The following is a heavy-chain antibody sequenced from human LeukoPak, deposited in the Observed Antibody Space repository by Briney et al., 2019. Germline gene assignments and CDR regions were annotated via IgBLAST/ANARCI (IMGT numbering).Heavy chain of an antibody. CDR2: IIPIFGTP. V-gene: IGHV1-69*13. CDR3: ARELAPHLGYCTSTSCPGYFDY. D-gene: IGHD2-2*01. Sequence: SVKVSCKASGGTFSSYAISWVRQAPGQGLEWMAGIIPIFGTPNYAQKFQGRVTITADESTSTAYMELSSLRSEDTAVYYCARELAPHLGYCTSTSCPGYFDYWGQGTLVTVSS. J-gene: IGHJ4*02. CDR1: GGTFSSYA.